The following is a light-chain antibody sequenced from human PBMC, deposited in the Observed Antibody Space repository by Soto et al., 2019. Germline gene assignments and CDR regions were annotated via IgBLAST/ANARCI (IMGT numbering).Light chain of an antibody. Sequence: EIVMTQSPASLSVSPGERATLSCRASQSVSTNLAWYQQKVGQAPRLLIYGAFTRATGIPARFSGGGSGIEFTLTIDSLQSEDFAVYYCQQYNDWLELTFGGGTKVEIK. CDR2: GAF. J-gene: IGKJ4*01. CDR3: QQYNDWLELT. V-gene: IGKV3-15*01. CDR1: QSVSTN.